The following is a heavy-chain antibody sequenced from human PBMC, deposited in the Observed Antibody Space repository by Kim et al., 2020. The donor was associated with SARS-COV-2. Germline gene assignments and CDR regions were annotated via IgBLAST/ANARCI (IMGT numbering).Heavy chain of an antibody. CDR1: GYTFTSYG. D-gene: IGHD3-10*01. J-gene: IGHJ6*02. CDR2: ISAYNGNT. CDR3: ARDQHPGFGELSPYYYYGMDV. Sequence: ASVKVSCKASGYTFTSYGISWVRQAPGQGLEWMGWISAYNGNTNYAQKLQGRVTMTTDTSTSTAYMELRSLRSDDTAVYYCARDQHPGFGELSPYYYYGMDVWGQGTTVTVSS. V-gene: IGHV1-18*04.